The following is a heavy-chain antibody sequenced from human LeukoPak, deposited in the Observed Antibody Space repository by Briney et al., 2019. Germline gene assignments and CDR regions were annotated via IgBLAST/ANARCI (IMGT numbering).Heavy chain of an antibody. CDR2: IYTSGST. CDR1: GGSISSYC. J-gene: IGHJ5*02. Sequence: SETLSLTCTVSGGSISSYCWSWIRQPPGKGLEWIGYIYTSGSTNYNPSLKSRVTISVDTSKNQFSLKLSSVTAADTAVYYCARPAVAGKGWFDPWGQGTLVTVSS. CDR3: ARPAVAGKGWFDP. D-gene: IGHD6-19*01. V-gene: IGHV4-4*09.